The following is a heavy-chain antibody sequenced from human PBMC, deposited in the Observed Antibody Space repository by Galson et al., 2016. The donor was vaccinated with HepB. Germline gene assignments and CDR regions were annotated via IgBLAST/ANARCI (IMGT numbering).Heavy chain of an antibody. V-gene: IGHV5-51*01. Sequence: QSGAEVKKPGESLKVSCKSSGYNFTTFWIGWVRQMPGKGLEWMGIISLGDSDTRYSPSFQGQVTISADKSTSTAYLQWNSLKASDTATYYCARVEGRTTDYYMDVWGKGTTVTVSS. D-gene: IGHD1-7*01. CDR2: ISLGDSDT. J-gene: IGHJ6*03. CDR1: GYNFTTFW. CDR3: ARVEGRTTDYYMDV.